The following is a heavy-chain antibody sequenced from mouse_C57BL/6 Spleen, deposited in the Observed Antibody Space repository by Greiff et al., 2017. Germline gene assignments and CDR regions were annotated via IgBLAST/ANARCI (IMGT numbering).Heavy chain of an antibody. V-gene: IGHV1-52*01. CDR1: GYPFTSYW. D-gene: IGHD1-1*01. Sequence: QVPLQQPGAELVRPGSSVKLSCKASGYPFTSYWMHWVKQRPIQGLEWIGNIDPSDSETHYNQKFKDKATFTVDKSSSTAYMQLSSLTSEDSAVYYCARDPFYGYNAMEDWGQGTSVTVSS. CDR2: IDPSDSET. CDR3: ARDPFYGYNAMED. J-gene: IGHJ4*01.